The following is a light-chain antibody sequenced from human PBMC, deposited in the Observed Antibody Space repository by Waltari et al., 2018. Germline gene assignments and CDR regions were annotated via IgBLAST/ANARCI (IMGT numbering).Light chain of an antibody. J-gene: IGKJ1*01. CDR1: QIIRRW. Sequence: DIQMTQSPSTLSASIGDRVTITCRASQIIRRWLASYQQKPGKAPNLLIYKTSSLQSGVPSRFNGSGSGTEFTLTISSLQPEDFATYYCQQYNTYSLWAFGQGTNVEIK. V-gene: IGKV1-5*03. CDR3: QQYNTYSLWA. CDR2: KTS.